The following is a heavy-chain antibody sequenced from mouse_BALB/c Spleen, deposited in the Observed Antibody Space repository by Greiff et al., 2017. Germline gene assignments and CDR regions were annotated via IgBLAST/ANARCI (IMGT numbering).Heavy chain of an antibody. J-gene: IGHJ2*01. Sequence: DVMLVESGGGLVKPGGSLKLSCAASGFTFSDYSMYWVRQTPEKRLEWVATISGGGSYTYYPDSVKGRFTISRDNAKNNLYLQMSSLKSEDTAMYYCARDGLFDYWGQGTTLTVSS. CDR3: ARDGLFDY. CDR2: ISGGGSYT. CDR1: GFTFSDYS. V-gene: IGHV5-4*02.